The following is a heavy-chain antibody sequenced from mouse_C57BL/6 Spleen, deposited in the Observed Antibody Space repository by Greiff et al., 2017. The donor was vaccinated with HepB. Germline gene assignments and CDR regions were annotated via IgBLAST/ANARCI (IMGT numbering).Heavy chain of an antibody. CDR2: IDPEDGET. V-gene: IGHV14-2*01. Sequence: VQLQQSGAELVKPGASVKLSCTASGFNIKDYYMHWVKQRTEQGLEWIGRIDPEDGETKYAPKFQGEATIPADTHSNTAYLQRSSLTSEDTAVCYCARDYDGYAMDYWGQGTSVTVSS. J-gene: IGHJ4*01. CDR3: ARDYDGYAMDY. D-gene: IGHD2-4*01. CDR1: GFNIKDYY.